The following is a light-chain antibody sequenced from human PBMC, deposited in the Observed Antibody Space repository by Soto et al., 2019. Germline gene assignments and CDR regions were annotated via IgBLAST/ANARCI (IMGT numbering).Light chain of an antibody. J-gene: IGLJ2*01. Sequence: QSVLTQPPSVSGAPGQRVTISCTGSSSNIGAGYDVHWYQQLPGTAPKLLIYGNSNRPSGVPDRFSGSKSGTSASLAITGLQAEDDADYDCQSYDSSLSGNVVFGGGTKLTVL. V-gene: IGLV1-40*01. CDR2: GNS. CDR3: QSYDSSLSGNVV. CDR1: SSNIGAGYD.